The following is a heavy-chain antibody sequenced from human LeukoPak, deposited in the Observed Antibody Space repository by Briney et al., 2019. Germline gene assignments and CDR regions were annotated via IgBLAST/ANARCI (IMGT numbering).Heavy chain of an antibody. V-gene: IGHV3-30*18. J-gene: IGHJ4*02. CDR3: AKDRPLGCGGDCFYFDY. Sequence: PGGSLRLSCAASGFTFSSYGMHWVRQAPGKGLEWVAVISYDGSNKYYADSVKGRFTISRDNSKNTLYLQMNSLRAEDTAVYYCAKDRPLGCGGDCFYFDYWGQGTLVTVSS. CDR1: GFTFSSYG. D-gene: IGHD2-21*02. CDR2: ISYDGSNK.